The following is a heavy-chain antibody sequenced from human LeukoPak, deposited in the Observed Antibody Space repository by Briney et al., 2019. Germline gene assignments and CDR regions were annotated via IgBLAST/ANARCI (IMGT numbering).Heavy chain of an antibody. V-gene: IGHV3-23*01. J-gene: IGHJ3*02. CDR1: GFTFSSYA. D-gene: IGHD3-10*01. Sequence: GGSLRLSCAASGFTFSSYAMSWVRQAPGKGLEWVSAISGSGGSTYYADSVKGRFTISRDNSKNTLYLQMNSLRAEDTAVYYCAKERPELSRSFDAFDIWGQGTMVTVSS. CDR3: AKERPELSRSFDAFDI. CDR2: ISGSGGST.